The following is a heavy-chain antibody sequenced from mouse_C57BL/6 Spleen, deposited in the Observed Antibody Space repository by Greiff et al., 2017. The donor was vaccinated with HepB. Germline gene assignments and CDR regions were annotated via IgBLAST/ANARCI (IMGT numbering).Heavy chain of an antibody. J-gene: IGHJ3*01. CDR2: INPGSGGT. Sequence: VQLQQSGAELVRPGTSVKVSCKASGYAFTNYLIEWVKQRPGPGLEWIGVINPGSGGTNYNEKFKGKATLTADKSSSTAYMQLSSLTSEDSAVYFCAREKAYWGQGTLVTVSA. CDR1: GYAFTNYL. V-gene: IGHV1-54*01. CDR3: AREKAY.